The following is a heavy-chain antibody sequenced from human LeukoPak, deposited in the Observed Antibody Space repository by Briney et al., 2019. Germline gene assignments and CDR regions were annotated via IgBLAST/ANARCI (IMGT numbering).Heavy chain of an antibody. CDR1: GGSLSSYY. CDR3: ARNNDYYDSSGSYNWFDP. V-gene: IGHV4-4*07. J-gene: IGHJ5*02. D-gene: IGHD3-22*01. CDR2: IYTSGST. Sequence: SETLSLTCTVSGGSLSSYYGSWIRQPAGKGLEWIGHIYTSGSTNYNPSLKSRVTMSVDTSKNQFSLKLSSVTAADTAVYYCARNNDYYDSSGSYNWFDPWGQGTLVTVSS.